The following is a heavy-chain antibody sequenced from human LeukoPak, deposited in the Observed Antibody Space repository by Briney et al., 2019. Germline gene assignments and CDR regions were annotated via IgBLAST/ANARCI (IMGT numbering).Heavy chain of an antibody. CDR3: ARDRVVPAAMNAFDI. CDR2: IRGSGGGS. CDR1: GFTFSSYA. Sequence: PGGSLRLSCAASGFTFSSYAMNWVRQAPGKGLEWVSVIRGSGGGSYYGDSVKGRFTISRDNSKNTLYLQMNSLRAEDTAVYYCARDRVVPAAMNAFDIWGQGTMVTVSS. D-gene: IGHD2-2*01. V-gene: IGHV3-23*01. J-gene: IGHJ3*02.